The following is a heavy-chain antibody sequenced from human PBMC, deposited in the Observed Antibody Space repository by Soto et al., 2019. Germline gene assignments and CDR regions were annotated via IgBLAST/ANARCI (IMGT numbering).Heavy chain of an antibody. J-gene: IGHJ4*02. V-gene: IGHV4-39*01. CDR1: GCSISSSSYD. D-gene: IGHD3-3*01. CDR2: IYYSGSP. CDR3: ASLEYYDFRSGINTFDY. Sequence: SETLSLTCTVSGCSISSSSYDWGGIRQPPGKGLEGIGRIYYSGSPYYNPPLKSRVTISVDTSKNQLSLKLSSVTAADTAVYSCASLEYYDFRSGINTFDYWGQGTLVTVSS.